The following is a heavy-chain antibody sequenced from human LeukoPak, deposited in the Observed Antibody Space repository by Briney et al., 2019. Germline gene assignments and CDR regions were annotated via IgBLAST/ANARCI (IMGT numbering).Heavy chain of an antibody. CDR2: MYYSGNT. V-gene: IGHV4-59*01. Sequence: SETLSLTCTVSGGSISGYYWSWIRQPPGMPLEWIGYMYYSGNTNYNPSLKSRATISVDTSKSQFSLKLRFVTAADTAVYYCARGDEYSGVDYWGQGTLVTVSS. J-gene: IGHJ4*02. CDR1: GGSISGYY. D-gene: IGHD3-10*01. CDR3: ARGDEYSGVDY.